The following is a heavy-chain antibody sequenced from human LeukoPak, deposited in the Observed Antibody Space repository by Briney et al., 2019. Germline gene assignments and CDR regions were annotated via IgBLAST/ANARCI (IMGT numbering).Heavy chain of an antibody. CDR3: ARDHGSSGWYGHYFDY. D-gene: IGHD6-19*01. V-gene: IGHV3-7*01. Sequence: GGSLRLSCAASGFTFSSYWMSWVRQAPGKGLEWVANIKEAGSDKYYVDSVKGRFTISRDNANNSLYLQMNNLRGEDTAVYYCARDHGSSGWYGHYFDYWGQGILVTVSS. CDR1: GFTFSSYW. J-gene: IGHJ4*02. CDR2: IKEAGSDK.